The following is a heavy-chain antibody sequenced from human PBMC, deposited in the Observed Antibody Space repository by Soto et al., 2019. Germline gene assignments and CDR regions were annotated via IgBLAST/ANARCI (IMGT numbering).Heavy chain of an antibody. J-gene: IGHJ6*02. CDR1: GYSFTSYW. V-gene: IGHV5-51*01. CDR3: ARSGLVVVPAVYGMDV. CDR2: IYPGDSDT. D-gene: IGHD2-2*01. Sequence: GESLKISCKGSGYSFTSYWIGWVRQMPGKGLEWMGIIYPGDSDTRYSPSFQGQVTISADKSISTAYLQWSSLKASDTAMYYCARSGLVVVPAVYGMDVWGQGTTVTVSS.